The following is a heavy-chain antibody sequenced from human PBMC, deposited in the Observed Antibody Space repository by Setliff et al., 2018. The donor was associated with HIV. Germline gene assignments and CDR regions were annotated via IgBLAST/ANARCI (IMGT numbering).Heavy chain of an antibody. CDR1: GFTFTTYW. CDR2: IKQDGSER. D-gene: IGHD2-15*01. CDR3: VRDVVVAATSWFDP. J-gene: IGHJ5*02. V-gene: IGHV3-7*05. Sequence: GGSLRLSCAASGFTFTTYWMGWVRQAPGKGLEWVANIKQDGSERKYVDSVKGRFSISRDNAKNSMYLQMNSLRAEDTAIYYCVRDVVVAATSWFDPWGQGTLVTVSS.